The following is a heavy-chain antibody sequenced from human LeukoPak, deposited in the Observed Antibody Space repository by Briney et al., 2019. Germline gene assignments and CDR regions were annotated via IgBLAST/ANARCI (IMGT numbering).Heavy chain of an antibody. CDR2: IYSGGST. D-gene: IGHD4-11*01. V-gene: IGHV3-53*01. CDR3: ARDHDYSRAFDY. CDR1: GFTVSSNY. Sequence: GGSLRLSCAASGFTVSSNYMSWVRQAPGKGLEWVSVIYSGGSTYYADSVKGRFTISRDNSKNTLYLQMNSLRAEDTAVYYCARDHDYSRAFDYWGQGTLVTVSS. J-gene: IGHJ4*02.